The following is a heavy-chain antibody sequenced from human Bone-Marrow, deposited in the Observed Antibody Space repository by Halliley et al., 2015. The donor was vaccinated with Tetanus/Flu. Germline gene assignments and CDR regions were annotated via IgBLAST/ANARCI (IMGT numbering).Heavy chain of an antibody. D-gene: IGHD3-16*01. CDR1: GFTFSSYEI. CDR3: ARKGGRIAHRALYYLDY. CDR2: IHYSGST. V-gene: IGHV4-4*01. Sequence: SLRLSCAASGFTFSSYEINWVRQAPGKGLEWIGEIHYSGSTNYNPSLKSRVTISLEKSEKKFSLTLNSLTAADTAVYFCARKGGRIAHRALYYLDYWAQGTLVTVSS. J-gene: IGHJ4*02.